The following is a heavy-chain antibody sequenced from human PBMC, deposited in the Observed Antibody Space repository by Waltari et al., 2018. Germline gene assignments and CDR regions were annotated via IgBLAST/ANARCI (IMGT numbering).Heavy chain of an antibody. D-gene: IGHD5-12*01. J-gene: IGHJ3*02. CDR2: IIPSLGIA. CDR3: ASRNGYNYRGAFDI. Sequence: QVQLVQSGAEVKKPGSSVKVSCKASGGTFSSYAISWVRQAPGQGLEWMGGIIPSLGIANYAQKFQGRVTITADESTSTAYMELSSLRSEDTAVYYCASRNGYNYRGAFDIWGQGTMVTVSS. CDR1: GGTFSSYA. V-gene: IGHV1-69*04.